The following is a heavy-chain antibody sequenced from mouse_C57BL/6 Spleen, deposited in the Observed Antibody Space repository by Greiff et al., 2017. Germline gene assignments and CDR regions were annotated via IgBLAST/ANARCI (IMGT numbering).Heavy chain of an antibody. CDR2: INPSNGGT. D-gene: IGHD2-3*01. Sequence: VQLQQPGTELVKPGASVKLSCKASGYTFTSYWMHWVKQRPGQGLEWIGNINPSNGGTNYNEKFKRQATLTVDKSSSTAYLQLSSLTSEDSAVYYCARQDGYYGGVDYWGQGTTLTVSS. V-gene: IGHV1-53*01. CDR1: GYTFTSYW. CDR3: ARQDGYYGGVDY. J-gene: IGHJ2*01.